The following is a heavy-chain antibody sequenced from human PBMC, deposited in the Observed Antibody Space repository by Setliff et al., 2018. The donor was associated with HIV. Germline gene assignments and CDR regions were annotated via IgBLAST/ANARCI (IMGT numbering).Heavy chain of an antibody. D-gene: IGHD6-6*01. CDR1: GGSISSHY. CDR3: ARDRGSSYYYYYYMDV. Sequence: PSETLSLTCTVSGGSISSHYWSWIRQPPGKGLEWIGYIYYSGSTNYNPSLKSRVTISVDTSKNQFSLKLSSVTAADTAVYYCARDRGSSYYYYYYMDVWGKGTKVTVSS. CDR2: IYYSGST. J-gene: IGHJ6*03. V-gene: IGHV4-59*11.